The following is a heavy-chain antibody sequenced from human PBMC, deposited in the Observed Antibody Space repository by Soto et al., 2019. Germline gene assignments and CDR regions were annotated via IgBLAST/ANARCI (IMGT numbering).Heavy chain of an antibody. V-gene: IGHV4-39*07. Sequence: PSETPSLTCTVSGGSISSSSYYWVWIRQPPGKGLEWIGSIYYSGSTYYNPSLKSRVTISVDTSKNQFSLKLSSVTAADTAVYYCARVGYSSGWPGKYYYYGMDVWGQGTTVTVSS. CDR3: ARVGYSSGWPGKYYYYGMDV. CDR1: GGSISSSSYY. D-gene: IGHD6-19*01. CDR2: IYYSGST. J-gene: IGHJ6*02.